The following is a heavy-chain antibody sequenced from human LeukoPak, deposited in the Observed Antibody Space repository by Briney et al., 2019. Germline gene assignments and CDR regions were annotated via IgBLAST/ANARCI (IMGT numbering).Heavy chain of an antibody. CDR1: GFTFSSYA. D-gene: IGHD5-12*01. J-gene: IGHJ4*02. CDR2: ISGSGGST. V-gene: IGHV3-23*01. CDR3: AAKGNGYTGTYVFAH. Sequence: GGSLRLSCAASGFTFSSYAMSWVRQAPGKGLEWVSAISGSGGSTYYADSVKGRFTIPRDNSKNTLYLQMNSLRAEDTAVYYCAAKGNGYTGTYVFAHWGRGTLVTVSS.